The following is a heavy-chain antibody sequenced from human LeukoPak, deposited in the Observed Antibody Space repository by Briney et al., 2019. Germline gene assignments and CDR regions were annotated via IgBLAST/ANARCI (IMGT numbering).Heavy chain of an antibody. V-gene: IGHV3-30*02. CDR2: TRYDGSNK. CDR3: ANDFAGAFDY. CDR1: GFTFSSYG. Sequence: PGGSLRLSCAASGFTFSSYGMHWVRQAPGKGLEWVAFTRYDGSNKYYADSVKGRFTISRDNSKNTLYLQMNSLRAEDTALYYCANDFAGAFDYWGQGTLVTVSS. J-gene: IGHJ4*02. D-gene: IGHD2-21*01.